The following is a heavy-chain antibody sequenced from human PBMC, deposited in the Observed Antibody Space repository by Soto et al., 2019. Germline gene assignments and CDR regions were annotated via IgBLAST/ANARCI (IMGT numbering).Heavy chain of an antibody. CDR1: GFTFSSYS. J-gene: IGHJ3*02. Sequence: GGSLILSCAASGFTFSSYSMNWVRQAPGKGLEWVSSISSSSSYIYYADSVKGRFTISRDNAKNSLYLQMNSLRAEDTAVYYCARPTRTADAFDIWGQGTMVTVS. D-gene: IGHD5-18*01. V-gene: IGHV3-21*01. CDR2: ISSSSSYI. CDR3: ARPTRTADAFDI.